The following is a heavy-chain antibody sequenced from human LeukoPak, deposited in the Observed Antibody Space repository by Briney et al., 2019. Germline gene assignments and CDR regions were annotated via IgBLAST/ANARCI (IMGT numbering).Heavy chain of an antibody. CDR3: ARAPSEIGGYYPEYFRH. J-gene: IGHJ1*01. CDR1: GFTFSSYW. CDR2: IKSDGET. V-gene: IGHV3-74*01. Sequence: GGSLRLSCAASGFTFSSYWMHWVRQAPGKGLVWVSRIKSDGETNYADSVKGRFTISRDNAKNTVSLQMNSLRAEDTGVYYCARAPSEIGGYYPEYFRHWGQGTLVTVSS. D-gene: IGHD3-22*01.